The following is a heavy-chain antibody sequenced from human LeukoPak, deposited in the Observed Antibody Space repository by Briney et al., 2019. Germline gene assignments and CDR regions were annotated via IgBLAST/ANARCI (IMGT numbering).Heavy chain of an antibody. CDR1: GYSFISYW. Sequence: GESLKISCKGSGYSFISYWIGWVRQMHGKGLEWMGIIHPGDSDTRYSPSFQGQVTISADKSISAAYLQWSSLKASDTAMYYCARQYSGSYYDAFDIWGQGTMVTVSS. CDR3: ARQYSGSYYDAFDI. CDR2: IHPGDSDT. D-gene: IGHD1-26*01. J-gene: IGHJ3*02. V-gene: IGHV5-51*01.